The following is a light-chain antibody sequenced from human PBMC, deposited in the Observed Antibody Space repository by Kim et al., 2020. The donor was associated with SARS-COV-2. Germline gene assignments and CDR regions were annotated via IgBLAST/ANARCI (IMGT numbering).Light chain of an antibody. Sequence: EIVLTQSPGTLSLSPGARATLSCRASQTVTSNYLAWYQQKPGQAPRLLIYGASSRATGISDRFSGSGSGTDFTLTISRLEPEDFAVYYCQQYGSSPATFGQGTKVDIK. CDR1: QTVTSNY. J-gene: IGKJ1*01. CDR2: GAS. V-gene: IGKV3-20*01. CDR3: QQYGSSPAT.